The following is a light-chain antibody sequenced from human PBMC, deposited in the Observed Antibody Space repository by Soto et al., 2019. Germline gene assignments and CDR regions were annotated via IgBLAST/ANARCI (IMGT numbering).Light chain of an antibody. CDR1: SSDVGSYNL. V-gene: IGLV2-23*02. J-gene: IGLJ2*01. CDR2: EVS. Sequence: QSALTQPASVSGSPGQSITISCTGTSSDVGSYNLVSWYQQHPGKAPKLMIYEVSKRPSGVSNRFSGSKSGNTASLTISGLHAEDESDYYCCSYAGSRTFVVFGGGTKLTVL. CDR3: CSYAGSRTFVV.